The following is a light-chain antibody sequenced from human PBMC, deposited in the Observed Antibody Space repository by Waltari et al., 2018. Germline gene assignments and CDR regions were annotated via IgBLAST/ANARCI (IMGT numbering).Light chain of an antibody. CDR3: QLYYGGTLV. CDR2: STV. CDR1: AGPVTSNNF. Sequence: QTVVTQEPSLTVSPGGTVTLTCASTAGPVTSNNFPNWFQQKPGQPPRALIYSTVDRHTLPPARFSGSLLGGKAALTLSGVQPEDEADYYCQLYYGGTLVFGGGTKVTVL. J-gene: IGLJ3*02. V-gene: IGLV7-43*01.